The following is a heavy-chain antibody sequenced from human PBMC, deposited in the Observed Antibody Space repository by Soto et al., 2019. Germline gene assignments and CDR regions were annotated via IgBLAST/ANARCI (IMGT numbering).Heavy chain of an antibody. V-gene: IGHV1-2*04. CDR1: GYTFTGYY. D-gene: IGHD6-13*01. J-gene: IGHJ2*01. CDR3: ARDRVQQLVDWYFDL. Sequence: QVQLVQSGAEVKKPGASVKVSCKASGYTFTGYYMHWVRQAPGQGLEWMGWINPNSGGTNYAQKFQGWVTMNRDTSISTAYMELRRLRSDDTAVYYCARDRVQQLVDWYFDLWGRGTLVTVSS. CDR2: INPNSGGT.